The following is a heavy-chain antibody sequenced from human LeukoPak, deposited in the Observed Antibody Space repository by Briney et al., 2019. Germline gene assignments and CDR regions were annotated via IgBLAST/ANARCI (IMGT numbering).Heavy chain of an antibody. CDR3: ARHLSTYYDP. V-gene: IGHV4-39*07. D-gene: IGHD3-10*01. CDR2: IYYSGST. CDR1: GGSISSSSYY. J-gene: IGHJ5*02. Sequence: SETLSLTCTVSGGSISSSSYYWGWIRQPPGKGLEWIGSIYYSGSTYYNPSLKSRVTISVDTSKNQFSLKLSSVTAADRAVYYCARHLSTYYDPWGQGTLVTVSS.